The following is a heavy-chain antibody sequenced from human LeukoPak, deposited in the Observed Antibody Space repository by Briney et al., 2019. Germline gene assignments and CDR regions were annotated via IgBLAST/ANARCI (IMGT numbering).Heavy chain of an antibody. V-gene: IGHV3-23*01. Sequence: GGSLRLSCAASGLTFSSYAMSWVRQAPGKGLEWVSAISGSGGSTYYADSVRGQFTISRDNSRNTLYLQMNSLRAEDTAVYYCAKEDDDYYYGMDVWGKGTTVTVSS. D-gene: IGHD1-1*01. J-gene: IGHJ6*04. CDR3: AKEDDDYYYGMDV. CDR1: GLTFSSYA. CDR2: ISGSGGST.